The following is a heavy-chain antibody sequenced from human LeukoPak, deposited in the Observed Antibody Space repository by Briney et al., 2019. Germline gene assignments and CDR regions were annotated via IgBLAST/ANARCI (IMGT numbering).Heavy chain of an antibody. V-gene: IGHV4-39*02. CDR2: VYYTGST. D-gene: IGHD6-19*01. CDR3: ARETILAVAGDF. Sequence: SETLSLTCTVSGGSISSTSYYWGWIRQPPGKGLEWIGSVYYTGSTYYNPSLKSRVTISVDTSKNQFSLKMSSVTAADTAVYYCARETILAVAGDFWGQGTLVTVSS. J-gene: IGHJ4*02. CDR1: GGSISSTSYY.